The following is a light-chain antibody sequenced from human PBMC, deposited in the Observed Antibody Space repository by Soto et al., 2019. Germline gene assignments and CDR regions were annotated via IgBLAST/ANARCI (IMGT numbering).Light chain of an antibody. J-gene: IGKJ2*01. Sequence: EIVLMQSPGTLSLSPGERATLSCRASQSVSSSYLAWYQQKPGQAPRLLIYGASSRATGIPDRVSGSGSGTDFTITISRLGPEDFAVYYCQQYARPPYAFGQGTKVDIK. V-gene: IGKV3-20*01. CDR2: GAS. CDR3: QQYARPPYA. CDR1: QSVSSSY.